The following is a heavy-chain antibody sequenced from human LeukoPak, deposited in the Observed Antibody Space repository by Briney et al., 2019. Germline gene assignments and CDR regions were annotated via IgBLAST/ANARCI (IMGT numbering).Heavy chain of an antibody. J-gene: IGHJ3*02. CDR1: GFIFSDYY. CDR2: MSGSGTTI. D-gene: IGHD3-22*01. Sequence: GGSLRLSCAASGFIFSDYYMSWIRQAPGKGLEWVSYMSGSGTTIYYADSVQGRFTISRDKAKNSLYLQMNRLRAEDTAVYHCARDYYDSSGYFVGAFDIWGQGTLVTVSS. V-gene: IGHV3-11*01. CDR3: ARDYYDSSGYFVGAFDI.